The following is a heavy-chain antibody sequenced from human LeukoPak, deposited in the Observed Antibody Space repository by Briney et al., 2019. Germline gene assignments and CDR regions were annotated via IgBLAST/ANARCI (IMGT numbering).Heavy chain of an antibody. CDR2: IRYDGSNK. V-gene: IGHV3-30*02. D-gene: IGHD3-10*01. CDR3: ARDAFQTSGTYMDY. CDR1: GFTFSSYG. J-gene: IGHJ4*02. Sequence: GGSLRLSCAASGFTFSSYGMHWVRQAPGKGLEWVAFIRYDGSNKYYADSVKGRFTISRDNSKNTLYLQMNSLRAEDTAVFYCARDAFQTSGTYMDYWGQGTLVTVSS.